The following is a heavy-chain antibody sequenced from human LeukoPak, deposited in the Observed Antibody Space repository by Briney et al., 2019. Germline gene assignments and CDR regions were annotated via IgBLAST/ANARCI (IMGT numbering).Heavy chain of an antibody. CDR1: GFTFSSYS. J-gene: IGHJ4*02. D-gene: IGHD2-2*01. Sequence: GGSLRLSCATSGFTFSSYSMNWVRQAPGKGLEWVSSIGSGCYYIYYADSMEGRFTISRDNAKNSLYLQMNSLRAEDTAVYYCAPGPRGVSAELEYWGQGTLVTVSS. V-gene: IGHV3-21*01. CDR2: IGSGCYYI. CDR3: APGPRGVSAELEY.